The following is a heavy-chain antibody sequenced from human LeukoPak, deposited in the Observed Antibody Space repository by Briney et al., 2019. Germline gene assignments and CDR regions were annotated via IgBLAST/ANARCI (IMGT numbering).Heavy chain of an antibody. D-gene: IGHD3-10*01. J-gene: IGHJ6*04. CDR3: ARASITMVRGEDYGMDV. CDR2: ISSSGSTI. Sequence: PGGSLRLSCAASGFTFSSYEMNWVRQAPGKGLEWVSYISSSGSTIYYADSVKGRFTISRDNAKNSLYLQMNSLRAEDTAVYYCARASITMVRGEDYGMDVWGKGTTVIVSS. CDR1: GFTFSSYE. V-gene: IGHV3-48*03.